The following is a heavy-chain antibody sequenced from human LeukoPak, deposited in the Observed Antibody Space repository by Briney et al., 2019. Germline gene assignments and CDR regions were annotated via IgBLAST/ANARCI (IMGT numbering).Heavy chain of an antibody. D-gene: IGHD1-1*01. Sequence: GGSLRLSCAASGFTFSNYWMSWVRQTPGKGLEWVANIKQDGRERYYVDSVKGRFTISRDNAKNSLYLQMSSLRAEDTAVYYCARKGEQERRRSWDCWGQGTLVTVSS. CDR2: IKQDGRER. CDR3: ARKGEQERRRSWDC. CDR1: GFTFSNYW. V-gene: IGHV3-7*03. J-gene: IGHJ4*02.